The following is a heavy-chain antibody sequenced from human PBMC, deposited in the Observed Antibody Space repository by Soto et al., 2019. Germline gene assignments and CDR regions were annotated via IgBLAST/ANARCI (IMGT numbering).Heavy chain of an antibody. V-gene: IGHV3-23*01. J-gene: IGHJ3*01. Sequence: ESGGGLVQPGGSLRLSCAASGFSFSSYAMSWVRQAPGKGLEWVSTISTSGGSTYYADSVKGRFATSRDNSKSTLYLQMNTLRAEDTALYYCAAAGAGTFDLWGHGTMVTVSS. D-gene: IGHD6-13*01. CDR2: ISTSGGST. CDR1: GFSFSSYA. CDR3: AAAGAGTFDL.